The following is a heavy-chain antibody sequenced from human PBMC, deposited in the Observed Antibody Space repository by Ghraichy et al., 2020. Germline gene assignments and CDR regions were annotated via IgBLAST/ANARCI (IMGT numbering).Heavy chain of an antibody. CDR1: GFTFSSYS. CDR3: ARGYSYGYFVGFDY. V-gene: IGHV3-48*02. CDR2: ISSSSSTI. J-gene: IGHJ4*02. Sequence: GGSLRLSCAASGFTFSSYSMNWVRQAPGKGLEWVSYISSSSSTIYYADSVKGRFTISRDNAKNSLYLQMNSLRDEDTAVYYCARGYSYGYFVGFDYWGQGTLVTVSS. D-gene: IGHD5-18*01.